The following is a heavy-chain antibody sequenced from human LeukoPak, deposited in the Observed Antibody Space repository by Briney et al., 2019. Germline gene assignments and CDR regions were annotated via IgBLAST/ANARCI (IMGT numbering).Heavy chain of an antibody. CDR2: IYYSGST. CDR1: GGSISSSSSY. V-gene: IGHV4-39*01. CDR3: ARAKSDAFDI. J-gene: IGHJ3*02. Sequence: SETLSLTCTVSGGSISSSSSYWGWLRQPPGKGLEWIGTIYYSGSTYYSPSLKSRVTISADTSKNQFSLKLSSVTAADTAAYYCARAKSDAFDIWGQGTMVTVSS.